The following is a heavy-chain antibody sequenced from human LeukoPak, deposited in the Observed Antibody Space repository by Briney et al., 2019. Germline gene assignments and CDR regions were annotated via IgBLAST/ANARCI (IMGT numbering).Heavy chain of an antibody. Sequence: SVKVSCKASGGTFSSYAISWVRQAPGQGLEWMGRIIPILGIANYAQKFQGRVTITADKSTSTAYMELSSLRPEDTAVYYCALSRATISSLYFDYWGQGTLVTVSS. V-gene: IGHV1-69*04. J-gene: IGHJ4*02. D-gene: IGHD5-12*01. CDR2: IIPILGIA. CDR3: ALSRATISSLYFDY. CDR1: GGTFSSYA.